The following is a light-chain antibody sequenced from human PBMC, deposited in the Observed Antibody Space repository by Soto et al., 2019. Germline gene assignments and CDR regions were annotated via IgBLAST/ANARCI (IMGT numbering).Light chain of an antibody. CDR3: SSFTPSSTFV. Sequence: QSALAQPASVSGSPGQAITISCTGTSSDVGRYNYVSWFQQHPGKAPKLLIYDVSNWPSGVSDGFSGSKSGNTASLTISGLQAEDEADYYCSSFTPSSTFVFGTGSKVTVL. CDR2: DVS. CDR1: SSDVGRYNY. J-gene: IGLJ1*01. V-gene: IGLV2-14*01.